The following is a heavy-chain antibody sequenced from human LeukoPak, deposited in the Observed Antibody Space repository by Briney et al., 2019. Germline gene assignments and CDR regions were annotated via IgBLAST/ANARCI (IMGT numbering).Heavy chain of an antibody. Sequence: ASVKVSCKASGYTFTSYGISWVRQAPGQGLEWMGWISAYNGNTNYAQKLQGRVTMTTDTSTSTAYMELRSLRSDDTAVYYCAGEWYITGTTDGMDVWGQGTTVTVSS. D-gene: IGHD1-14*01. CDR1: GYTFTSYG. CDR3: AGEWYITGTTDGMDV. J-gene: IGHJ6*02. V-gene: IGHV1-18*01. CDR2: ISAYNGNT.